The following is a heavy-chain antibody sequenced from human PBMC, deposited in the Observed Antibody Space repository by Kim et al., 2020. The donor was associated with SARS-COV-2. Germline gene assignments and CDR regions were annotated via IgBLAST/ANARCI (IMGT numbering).Heavy chain of an antibody. CDR1: GYTFTNNA. J-gene: IGHJ4*02. D-gene: IGHD3-16*02. CDR2: INTDTGNP. Sequence: ASVKVSCKPSGYTFTNNAISWVRQAPGQGLEWMGWINTDTGNPTYAQAFTRRFVFSLDTSVTTAYLQISSLEAEDTALYYCARVIWGTYRYTDSWGQVTL. CDR3: ARVIWGTYRYTDS. V-gene: IGHV7-4-1*02.